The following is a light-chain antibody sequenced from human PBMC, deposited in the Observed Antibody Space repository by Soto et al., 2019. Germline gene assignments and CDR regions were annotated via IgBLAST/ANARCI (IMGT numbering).Light chain of an antibody. CDR1: SSDVGGYNF. V-gene: IGLV2-14*03. J-gene: IGLJ3*02. CDR3: SSYTSSSNTSLL. CDR2: DVS. Sequence: QSALTQPASVSGSPGESITISCTGSSSDVGGYNFVSWYQQHPGKAPRLMIFDVSSRPSEVSNRFSGSKSGNTASLTISVLQAEDEAEYFCSSYTSSSNTSLLFGGGTKLTVL.